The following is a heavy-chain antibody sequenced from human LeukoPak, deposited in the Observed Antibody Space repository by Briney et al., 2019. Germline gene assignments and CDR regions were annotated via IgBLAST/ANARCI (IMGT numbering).Heavy chain of an antibody. CDR1: GGSISSSTYT. Sequence: SGTLSLTCTVSGGSISSSTYTWSWIRQPPGKGLEWIGYIYYSGSTYYNPSLKSLVTTSVDTSKNQLSLKLSSVTAADTAVYYCARESNYYGSGTGWFDPWGQGTLVTVSS. J-gene: IGHJ5*02. V-gene: IGHV4-30-4*07. CDR3: ARESNYYGSGTGWFDP. D-gene: IGHD3-10*01. CDR2: IYYSGST.